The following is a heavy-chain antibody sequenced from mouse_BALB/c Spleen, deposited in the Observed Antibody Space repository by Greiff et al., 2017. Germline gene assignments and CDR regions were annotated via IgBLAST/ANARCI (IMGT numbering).Heavy chain of an antibody. D-gene: IGHD2-1*01. V-gene: IGHV1-87*01. Sequence: QVQLKQSGAELARPGASVKLSCKASGYTFTSYWMQWVKQRPGQGLEWIGAIYPGDGDTRYTQKFKGKATLTADKSSSTAYMQLSSLASEDSAVYYCAGGVYSAWFAYWGQGTLVTVSA. J-gene: IGHJ3*01. CDR1: GYTFTSYW. CDR3: AGGVYSAWFAY. CDR2: IYPGDGDT.